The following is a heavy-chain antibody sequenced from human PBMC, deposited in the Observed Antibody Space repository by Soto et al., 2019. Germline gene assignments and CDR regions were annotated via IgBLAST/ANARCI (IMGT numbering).Heavy chain of an antibody. J-gene: IGHJ4*02. D-gene: IGHD3-9*01. Sequence: PSETLSLTCAVYGESFIGYYWNWIRQPPGKGLEWIGEINHSGSTNYNPSLKSRVTISVDTSKNQFSLKLSSVTAADTAVYYCARKSVLQYFDWLFVWGQRTLVTVSS. CDR1: GESFIGYY. CDR2: INHSGST. V-gene: IGHV4-34*01. CDR3: ARKSVLQYFDWLFV.